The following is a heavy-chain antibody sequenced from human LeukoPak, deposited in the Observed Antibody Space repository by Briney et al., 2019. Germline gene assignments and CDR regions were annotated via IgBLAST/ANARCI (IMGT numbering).Heavy chain of an antibody. Sequence: PGGSLTLSCAASGFTFTTYWMSRIRQLPGKGREWVSSISSSSGYIYYADSLKGRFTISRDNAKRSLYLQMNSLRADEMAVYYCARAPTFSGWFDYWGQGTLVTVSS. CDR2: ISSSSGYI. CDR1: GFTFTTYW. V-gene: IGHV3-21*01. D-gene: IGHD6-19*01. J-gene: IGHJ4*02. CDR3: ARAPTFSGWFDY.